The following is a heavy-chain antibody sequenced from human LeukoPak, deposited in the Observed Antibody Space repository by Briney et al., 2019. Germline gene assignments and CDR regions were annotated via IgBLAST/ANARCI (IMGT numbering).Heavy chain of an antibody. V-gene: IGHV3-64*01. D-gene: IGHD3-22*01. CDR2: ITSNGGNT. CDR3: ARATLEGYYDT. Sequence: GGSLRLSCAASGFTFSSFVLHWVRQAPGKGLEYVSAITSNGGNTYYANSVKGRFTIPRDNSKNTLYLQMGGLRAEDMALYYCARATLEGYYDTWGQGTLVTVSS. CDR1: GFTFSSFV. J-gene: IGHJ4*02.